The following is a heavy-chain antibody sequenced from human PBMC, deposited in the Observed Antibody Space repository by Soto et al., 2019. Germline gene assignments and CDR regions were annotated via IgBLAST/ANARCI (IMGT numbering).Heavy chain of an antibody. J-gene: IGHJ6*02. Sequence: LSLTCTVSGGSISSGGYYWSWIRQHPGKGLEWIGYIYYSGSTYYNPSLKSRVTISVDTSKNRFSLKLSSVTAADTAVYYCARVVPAAVDYYYYGMDVWGQGTTVTVSS. V-gene: IGHV4-31*03. D-gene: IGHD2-2*01. CDR2: IYYSGST. CDR3: ARVVPAAVDYYYYGMDV. CDR1: GGSISSGGYY.